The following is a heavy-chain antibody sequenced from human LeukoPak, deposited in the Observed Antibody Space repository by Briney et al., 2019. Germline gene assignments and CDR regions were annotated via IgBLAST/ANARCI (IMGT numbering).Heavy chain of an antibody. Sequence: PGGAPSLSRASSGFTVHNNYLSLVPAAPRKGVEWVSIINSGGSTTYADSVKGRFTISRDTSKNTLYLQMNRLSAEDSAVYYCVSDILRNFDYWGQGTLVTVSS. D-gene: IGHD2-21*01. CDR2: INSGGST. CDR3: VSDILRNFDY. V-gene: IGHV3-53*01. J-gene: IGHJ4*02. CDR1: GFTVHNNY.